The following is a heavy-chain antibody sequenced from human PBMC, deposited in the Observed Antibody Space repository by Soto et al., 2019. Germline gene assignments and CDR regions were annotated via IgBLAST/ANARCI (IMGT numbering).Heavy chain of an antibody. V-gene: IGHV1-18*01. J-gene: IGHJ4*02. CDR1: GYSFTSYA. CDR2: INAYNGNT. Sequence: GASVKVSCKASGYSFTSYAISWVRQAPGQGLEWMGWINAYNGNTKYAQKFQDRVTMTTDTSTNTVYMELRSLTSDDTAVYYCARDGVAVTTGISGYWGQGTLVTVSS. D-gene: IGHD4-4*01. CDR3: ARDGVAVTTGISGY.